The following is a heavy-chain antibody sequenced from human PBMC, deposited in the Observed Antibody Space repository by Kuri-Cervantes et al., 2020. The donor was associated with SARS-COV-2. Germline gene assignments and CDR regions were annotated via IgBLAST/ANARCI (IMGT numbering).Heavy chain of an antibody. V-gene: IGHV1-2*02. CDR3: ARKISITILVRVWQYFDY. CDR1: GYSFTDYY. J-gene: IGHJ4*02. D-gene: IGHD3-3*01. Sequence: ASVKVSCKASGYSFTDYYIDWVRQAPGQGLEWMGWINPNSGGTNYAQKFQGRVTMTRDTSISTAYMELSRLRSDDTAVYYCARKISITILVRVWQYFDYWGQGTLVTVSS. CDR2: INPNSGGT.